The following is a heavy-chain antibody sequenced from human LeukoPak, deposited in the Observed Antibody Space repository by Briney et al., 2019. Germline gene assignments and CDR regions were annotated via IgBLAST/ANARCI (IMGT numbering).Heavy chain of an antibody. V-gene: IGHV4-39*02. CDR3: AKETGTALLPDH. J-gene: IGHJ4*02. D-gene: IGHD1-1*01. CDR1: GGSISSTSYY. Sequence: SETLSLTCTVSGGSISSTSYYWGWIRQPPGKGLEWIGSIYHSGSTYYNPSLKSRVTTSVDTSKNQFSLKLSSVTAADTAVYYCAKETGTALLPDHWGQGTLVTVSS. CDR2: IYHSGST.